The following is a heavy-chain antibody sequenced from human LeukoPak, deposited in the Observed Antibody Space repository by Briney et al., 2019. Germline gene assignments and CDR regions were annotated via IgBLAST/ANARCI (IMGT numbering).Heavy chain of an antibody. CDR3: ARHGSGYLVY. J-gene: IGHJ4*02. V-gene: IGHV7-4-1*02. CDR1: GYIFINYL. CDR2: INTNTGNP. D-gene: IGHD3-22*01. Sequence: GASVKVSCKASGYIFINYLMNWVRQAPGQGLEWMGWINTNTGNPTYAQGFTGRFVFSLDTSVSTAYLQISSLKAEDTAVYYCARHGSGYLVYWGQGTLVTVSS.